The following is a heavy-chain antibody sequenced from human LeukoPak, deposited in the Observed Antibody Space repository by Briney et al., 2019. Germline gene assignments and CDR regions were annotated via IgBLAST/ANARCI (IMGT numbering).Heavy chain of an antibody. J-gene: IGHJ4*02. D-gene: IGHD2-21*01. CDR2: IYSGGNT. Sequence: RGGSHRLSCAASGLTVSSNYMSWVRQAPGKGLEWVPVIYSGGNTYYADSVKGRFTISRDNSKNTVYLQMNSLRAEDTAVYYCASVSRILHYWPQGTLVTVSS. CDR1: GLTVSSNY. CDR3: ASVSRILHY. V-gene: IGHV3-53*01.